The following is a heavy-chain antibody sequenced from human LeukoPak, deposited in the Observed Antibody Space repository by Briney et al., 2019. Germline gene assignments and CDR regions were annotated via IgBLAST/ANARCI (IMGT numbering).Heavy chain of an antibody. D-gene: IGHD6-13*01. CDR3: ARDLVRYSSRVNFDY. V-gene: IGHV1-2*02. Sequence: GASVKVSCKASGYTFTGYYMHWVRQAPGQGLEWMGWINPNSGGTNYAQKFQGRVTMTRDTSISTAYMELCRLRSDDTAVYHCARDLVRYSSRVNFDYWGQGTLVTVSS. CDR2: INPNSGGT. J-gene: IGHJ4*02. CDR1: GYTFTGYY.